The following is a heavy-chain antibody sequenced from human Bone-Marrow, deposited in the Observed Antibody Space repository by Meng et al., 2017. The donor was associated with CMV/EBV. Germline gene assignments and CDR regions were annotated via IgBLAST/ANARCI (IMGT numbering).Heavy chain of an antibody. D-gene: IGHD6-13*01. J-gene: IGHJ4*02. CDR3: ARGGQLDNY. CDR2: IYYSGST. Sequence: SETLSLTCTVSGGSISSSSYYWGWIRQPPGKGLEWIGSIYYSGSTYYNPSLKSRVTISVDTSKNQFSLKLSSVTAADTAVYYCARGGQLDNYWGQGTLVTVSS. CDR1: GGSISSSSYY. V-gene: IGHV4-39*07.